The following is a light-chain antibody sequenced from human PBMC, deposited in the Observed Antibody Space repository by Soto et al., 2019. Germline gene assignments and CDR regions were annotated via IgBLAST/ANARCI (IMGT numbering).Light chain of an antibody. CDR1: SSNIGDNY. CDR2: DND. V-gene: IGLV1-51*01. J-gene: IGLJ1*01. Sequence: QSVLXQPPSVSAAPGQQVTISCSGSSSNIGDNYVSWYQHLPGTAPKLVVYDNDRRPSGIPGRFSGSKSGTSATLVITGLQTGDEADYYCGTWDDRLDGNYVFGTGTKVTVL. CDR3: GTWDDRLDGNYV.